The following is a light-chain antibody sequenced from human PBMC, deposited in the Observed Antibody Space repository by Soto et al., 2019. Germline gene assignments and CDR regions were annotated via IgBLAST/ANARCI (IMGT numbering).Light chain of an antibody. CDR3: QHYNKWPPSIT. Sequence: EIEVTQSAFALSVSPGERATLPCRASQSVSSNFAWYQAKPGQAPRLIIXXASXRATDIPARFSGSGSGTEFTLTSSSLKSEDSAGDYCQHYNKWPPSITFGQGTRLEI. CDR1: QSVSSN. V-gene: IGKV3-15*01. CDR2: XAS. J-gene: IGKJ5*01.